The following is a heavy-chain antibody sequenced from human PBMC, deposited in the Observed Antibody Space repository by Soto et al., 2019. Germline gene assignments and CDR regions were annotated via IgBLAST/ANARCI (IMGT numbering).Heavy chain of an antibody. CDR2: ISSSGSTI. D-gene: IGHD2-15*01. V-gene: IGHV3-11*01. Sequence: QVQLVESGGGLVKPGGSLRLSCAASGFTFSDYYMSWIRQAPGKGLEWDSYISSSGSTIYYADSVKGRVTISRDNAKNSLYLQMNSLRAEDTAVYYCARVGGYCSGGSCYGYYYYMDVWGKGTTVTVSS. CDR3: ARVGGYCSGGSCYGYYYYMDV. J-gene: IGHJ6*03. CDR1: GFTFSDYY.